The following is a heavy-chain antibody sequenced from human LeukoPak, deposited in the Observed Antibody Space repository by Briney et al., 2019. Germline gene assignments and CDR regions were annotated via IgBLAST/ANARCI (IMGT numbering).Heavy chain of an antibody. CDR3: AKVATWTYFDS. V-gene: IGHV3-23*01. J-gene: IGHJ4*02. D-gene: IGHD3/OR15-3a*01. Sequence: GGSLRLSCAASGFTFSSYSMNWVRQAPGKGLGWVSAIDDRAETTYYADSVKGRFTISRDNSKNTLYLQLTSLRVDDTAVYYCAKVATWTYFDSWGQGTLVTVSS. CDR1: GFTFSSYS. CDR2: IDDRAETT.